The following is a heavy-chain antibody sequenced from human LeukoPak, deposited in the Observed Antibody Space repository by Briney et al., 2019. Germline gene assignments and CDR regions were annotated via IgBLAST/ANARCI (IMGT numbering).Heavy chain of an antibody. CDR2: TYYRSKWYN. CDR1: GDSVSSNSAA. CDR3: ARDLPRQWLDEGCFDY. Sequence: LETLSLTCAISGDSVSSNSAAWNWIRQSPSRGLEWLGRTYYRSKWYNDYAVSVKSRITINPDTSKNQFSLQLNSVTPEDTAVYYCARDLPRQWLDEGCFDYWGQGTLVTVSS. J-gene: IGHJ4*02. D-gene: IGHD6-19*01. V-gene: IGHV6-1*01.